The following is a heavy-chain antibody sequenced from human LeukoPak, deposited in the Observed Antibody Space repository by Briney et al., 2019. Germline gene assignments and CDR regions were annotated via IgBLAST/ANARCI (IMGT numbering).Heavy chain of an antibody. CDR1: GGSISSGGYS. CDR2: IYYSGST. V-gene: IGHV4-31*03. D-gene: IGHD3-3*01. CDR3: ARGPWMPYYDFWSGYYNWFDP. J-gene: IGHJ5*02. Sequence: SETLSLTCTVSGGSISSGGYSWSWIRQHPGKGLEWIGYIYYSGSTYYNPSLKSRVTISVDTSKNQFSLKLSSVTAADTAVYYCARGPWMPYYDFWSGYYNWFDPWGQGTLVTVSS.